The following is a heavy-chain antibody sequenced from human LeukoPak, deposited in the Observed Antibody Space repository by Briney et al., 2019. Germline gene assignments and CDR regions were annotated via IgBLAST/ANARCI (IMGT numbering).Heavy chain of an antibody. CDR1: GFTFSSYA. CDR3: AKDRFHGSYPHDAFDI. CDR2: ISGSGGIT. Sequence: GGSLRLSCVVSGFTFSSYAMSWVRQAPGKGLEWVSAISGSGGITYFPDAVKGRFTISRDNSKNTLYLQMNSLRAEDTAVYYCAKDRFHGSYPHDAFDIWGQGTMVTVSS. D-gene: IGHD1-26*01. J-gene: IGHJ3*02. V-gene: IGHV3-23*01.